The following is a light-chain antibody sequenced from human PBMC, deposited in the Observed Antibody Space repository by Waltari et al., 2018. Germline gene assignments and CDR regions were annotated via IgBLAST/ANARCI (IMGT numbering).Light chain of an antibody. V-gene: IGKV1-33*01. CDR2: EAS. CDR1: QDIRNN. Sequence: DIQMTQSPSSLSASVGERVTITCQANQDIRNNLNWYQQKPGKAPNLLIFEASTLETGVPSRFSGSGFGRDYSFTISSPQSEDIATYFCQQSNNLPVTFGPGTKVHIK. J-gene: IGKJ3*01. CDR3: QQSNNLPVT.